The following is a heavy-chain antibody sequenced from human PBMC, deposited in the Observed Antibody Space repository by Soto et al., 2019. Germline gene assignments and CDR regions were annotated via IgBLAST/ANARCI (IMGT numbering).Heavy chain of an antibody. D-gene: IGHD3-3*01. Sequence: ASVEVSCKASGGTFSSYDINWVRQATGQGLEWMGWMNPNSGNTGYAQKFQGRVTMTRNTSISTAYMELSSLRSEDTAVYYCARDRYYDFWSGYYTDYYYYMDVWGKGTTVTVSS. CDR2: MNPNSGNT. V-gene: IGHV1-8*02. CDR1: GGTFSSYD. J-gene: IGHJ6*03. CDR3: ARDRYYDFWSGYYTDYYYYMDV.